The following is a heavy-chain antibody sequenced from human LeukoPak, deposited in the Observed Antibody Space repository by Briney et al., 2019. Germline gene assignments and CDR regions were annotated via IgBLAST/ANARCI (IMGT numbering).Heavy chain of an antibody. D-gene: IGHD1-14*01. Sequence: GGSLRLSCVASGFTASSNYMSWVRQAPGKGLEWVSVIYTNGNTYYADSVKGRFTISRDNSKNTLYLQMNSLRAEDTAVYYCARDRLTTTDNDAFDIWGQGTMVTVSS. V-gene: IGHV3-66*01. J-gene: IGHJ3*02. CDR2: IYTNGNT. CDR3: ARDRLTTTDNDAFDI. CDR1: GFTASSNY.